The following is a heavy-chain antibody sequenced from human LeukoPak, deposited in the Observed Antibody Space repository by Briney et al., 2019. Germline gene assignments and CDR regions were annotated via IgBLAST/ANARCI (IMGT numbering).Heavy chain of an antibody. V-gene: IGHV4-39*07. D-gene: IGHD3-22*01. Sequence: SETLSLTCTVSGGSISSSSYYWGWIRQPPGKGLEWIGSIYYSGSTYYNPSLKSRVTISVDTSKNQFSLKLSSVTAADTAVYYCARASSYYDSSGYSWGAIDAFDIWGQGTMVTVSS. J-gene: IGHJ3*02. CDR3: ARASSYYDSSGYSWGAIDAFDI. CDR2: IYYSGST. CDR1: GGSISSSSYY.